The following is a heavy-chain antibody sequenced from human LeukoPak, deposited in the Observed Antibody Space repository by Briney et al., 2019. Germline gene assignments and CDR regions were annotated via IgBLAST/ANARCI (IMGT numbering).Heavy chain of an antibody. J-gene: IGHJ4*02. Sequence: PGGSLSLSCAASGFIFSNYWMTWVRQAPGKGLEWLANIKQDGRERYYLDSVKGRFTISRDNAKNSLYLQMNSLRAEDTAVYFCARDASRVVGATTDLDFWGQGTLVTVSS. V-gene: IGHV3-7*03. CDR3: ARDASRVVGATTDLDF. CDR2: IKQDGRER. D-gene: IGHD1-26*01. CDR1: GFIFSNYW.